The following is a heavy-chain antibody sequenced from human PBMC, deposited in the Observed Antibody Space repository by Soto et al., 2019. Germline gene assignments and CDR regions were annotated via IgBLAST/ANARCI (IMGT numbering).Heavy chain of an antibody. CDR3: ARINGGSPDF. J-gene: IGHJ4*02. D-gene: IGHD2-15*01. V-gene: IGHV4-4*07. Sequence: SETLSLTCTVSDGYINNHFWSWIRQPAWKGLEWIGHIYMSGTTTYNPSLKSRVTMSVDTPRNQFSLKVSSVTAADTAVYYCARINGGSPDFWGQGALVTVSS. CDR2: IYMSGTT. CDR1: DGYINNHF.